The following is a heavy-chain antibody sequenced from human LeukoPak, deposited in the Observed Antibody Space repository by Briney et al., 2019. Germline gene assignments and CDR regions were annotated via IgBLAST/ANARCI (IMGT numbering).Heavy chain of an antibody. CDR2: IYYSGST. Sequence: PSETLSLTCTVSGGSISSSSYYWGWIRQPPGKGLEWIGSIYYSGSTYYNPSLKSRVTISVDTPKNQFSLKLSSVTAADTAVYYCASEVVPAAGRPGYFDYWGQGTLVTVSS. CDR1: GGSISSSSYY. D-gene: IGHD2-2*01. V-gene: IGHV4-39*07. CDR3: ASEVVPAAGRPGYFDY. J-gene: IGHJ4*02.